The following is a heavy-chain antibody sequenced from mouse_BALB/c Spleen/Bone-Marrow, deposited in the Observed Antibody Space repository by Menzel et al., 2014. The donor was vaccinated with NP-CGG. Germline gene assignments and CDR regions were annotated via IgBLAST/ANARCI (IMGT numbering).Heavy chain of an antibody. J-gene: IGHJ2*01. CDR3: TRDRGYDGGYYLDY. Sequence: EVNLVESGGGVVQPGGSRKLSCAASGFNFSDYGMAWVRLAPGKGPEWVAFISNLAYSIYYADTVTGRFTISRENAKNTLYLEMSSLRFEDTATYYCTRDRGYDGGYYLDYWGQGTTLTVSS. CDR1: GFNFSDYG. V-gene: IGHV5-15*02. CDR2: ISNLAYSI. D-gene: IGHD2-2*01.